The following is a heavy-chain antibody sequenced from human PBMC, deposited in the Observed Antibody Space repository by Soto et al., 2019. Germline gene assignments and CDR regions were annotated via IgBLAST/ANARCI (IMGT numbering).Heavy chain of an antibody. CDR1: GYTFTSYA. V-gene: IGHV1-3*01. CDR3: ARVLRKGYIVVVPAAMVNLDP. Sequence: ASVKVSCKASGYTFTSYAMHWVRQAPGQRLEWMGWINAGNGNTKYSQKFQGRVTITRDTSASTAYMELSSLRSEDTAVYYCARVLRKGYIVVVPAAMVNLDPGGQGTLVTASS. CDR2: INAGNGNT. J-gene: IGHJ5*02. D-gene: IGHD2-2*01.